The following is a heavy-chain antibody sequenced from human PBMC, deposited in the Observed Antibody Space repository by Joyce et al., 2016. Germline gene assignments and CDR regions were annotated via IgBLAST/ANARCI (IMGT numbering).Heavy chain of an antibody. Sequence: EVQLVESGGGLVQHGGSLRLSCVASGLTFSDYSMNWVRQAPGKGLECVSYINSGSSSIYYADSVKGRFTISRDNAKNSLYLQMNSLGAEDTAVYYCAVRAGTYSFDCWGQGTLVTVSS. CDR3: AVRAGTYSFDC. CDR2: INSGSSSI. V-gene: IGHV3-48*04. CDR1: GLTFSDYS. J-gene: IGHJ4*02. D-gene: IGHD1-1*01.